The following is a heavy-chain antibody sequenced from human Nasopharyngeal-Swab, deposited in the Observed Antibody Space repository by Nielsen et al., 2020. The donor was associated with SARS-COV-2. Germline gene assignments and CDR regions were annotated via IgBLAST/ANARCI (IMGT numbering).Heavy chain of an antibody. V-gene: IGHV1-58*01. J-gene: IGHJ5*02. Sequence: SVKVSCKASGFTFTSSAVQWVRQARGQRLEWIGWIVVGSGNTNYAQKFQERVTITRDMSTSTAHMELSSLRSEDTAVYYCAAAHSGYDGENWFDPWGQGTLVTVSS. CDR3: AAAHSGYDGENWFDP. CDR1: GFTFTSSA. CDR2: IVVGSGNT. D-gene: IGHD5-12*01.